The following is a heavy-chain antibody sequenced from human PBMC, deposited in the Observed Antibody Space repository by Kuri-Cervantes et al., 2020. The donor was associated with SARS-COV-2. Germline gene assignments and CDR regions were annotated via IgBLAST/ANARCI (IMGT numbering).Heavy chain of an antibody. J-gene: IGHJ4*02. CDR2: ISGSGGST. CDR1: GFTFSSYA. D-gene: IGHD6-19*01. CDR3: ARAHNGRAVADFDY. Sequence: GESLKISCAASGFTFSSYAMSWVRQAPGKGLEWVSAISGSGGSTYYADSVKGRFTISRDNSKNTLYLQMNSLRAEDTAVYYCARAHNGRAVADFDYWGQGTLVTVSS. V-gene: IGHV3-23*01.